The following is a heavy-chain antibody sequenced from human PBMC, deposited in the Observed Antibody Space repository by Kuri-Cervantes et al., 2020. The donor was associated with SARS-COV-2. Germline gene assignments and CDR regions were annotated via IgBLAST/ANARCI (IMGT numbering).Heavy chain of an antibody. V-gene: IGHV4-34*01. CDR3: ARIRLRIFDY. CDR1: GFTFSSYA. CDR2: INHSGST. Sequence: ESLKISCAASGFTFSSYAMSWIRQPPGKGLEWIGEINHSGSTNCNPSLKSRVTISVDTSKNQFSLKLSSVTAADTAVYYCARIRLRIFDYWGQGTLVTVSS. J-gene: IGHJ4*02. D-gene: IGHD5-12*01.